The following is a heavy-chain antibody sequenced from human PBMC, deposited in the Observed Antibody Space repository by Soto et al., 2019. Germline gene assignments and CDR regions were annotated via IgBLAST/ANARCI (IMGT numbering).Heavy chain of an antibody. CDR2: ISSSGDGT. J-gene: IGHJ6*02. V-gene: IGHV3-23*01. D-gene: IGHD2-15*01. CDR3: AKNVDLRIWVLDF. Sequence: GHLSLSRPAAGLPFQDYCMRWVSTAPGKGLEWVSIISSSGDGTYYVDSVKGRFTISRDNSRNTLNLQMNSLRAEDTSVYYCAKNVDLRIWVLDFWGQGTTVTVSS. CDR1: GLPFQDYC.